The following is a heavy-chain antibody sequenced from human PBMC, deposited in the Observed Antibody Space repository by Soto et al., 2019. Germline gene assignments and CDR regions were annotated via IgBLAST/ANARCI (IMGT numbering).Heavy chain of an antibody. CDR2: ISAYNGNT. V-gene: IGHV1-18*01. Sequence: QVQLVQSGAEVKKPGASVKVSCKASGYTFTSYGISWVRQAPGQGLEWMGWISAYNGNTNYAQKLQGRVTMTTDTSXSXGDMELRSLRSDDTAVYYCARVYSSSWTRAYGAFDIWGQGTMVTVSS. J-gene: IGHJ3*02. CDR1: GYTFTSYG. CDR3: ARVYSSSWTRAYGAFDI. D-gene: IGHD6-13*01.